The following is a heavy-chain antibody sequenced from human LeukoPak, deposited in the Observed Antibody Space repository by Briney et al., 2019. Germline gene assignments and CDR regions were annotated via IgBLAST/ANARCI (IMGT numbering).Heavy chain of an antibody. Sequence: SETLSLTCTVSGGSISSYYWSWIRQPPEKGLEWIGYIYYSGSTNYSPSLKSRVTISVDTSKNQFSLKLSSVTAADTAVYYCARDKSSSSPVDHYYYYMDVWGKGTTVTVSS. CDR3: ARDKSSSSPVDHYYYYMDV. J-gene: IGHJ6*03. CDR1: GGSISSYY. CDR2: IYYSGST. V-gene: IGHV4-59*01. D-gene: IGHD6-6*01.